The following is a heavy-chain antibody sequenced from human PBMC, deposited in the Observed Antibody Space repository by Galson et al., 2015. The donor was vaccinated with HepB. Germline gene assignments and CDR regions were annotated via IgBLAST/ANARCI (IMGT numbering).Heavy chain of an antibody. J-gene: IGHJ6*03. V-gene: IGHV1-46*01. D-gene: IGHD2-2*02. CDR3: ARNFCSSTSCYMVGGQYYYYYMDV. Sequence: SVKVSCKASGYTFTSYYMHWVRQAPGQGLEWMGIINPSGGSTSYAQKFQGRVTMTRDTSTSTVYMELSSLRSEDTAVYYCARNFCSSTSCYMVGGQYYYYYMDVWGKGTTVTVSS. CDR1: GYTFTSYY. CDR2: INPSGGST.